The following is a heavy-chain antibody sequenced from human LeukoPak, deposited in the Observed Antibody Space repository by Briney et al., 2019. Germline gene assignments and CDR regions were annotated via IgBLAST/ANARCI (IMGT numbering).Heavy chain of an antibody. CDR3: ARRYYDFWSGSYYFDY. CDR2: INHSGST. D-gene: IGHD3-3*01. CDR1: GGSFSGYY. J-gene: IGHJ4*02. Sequence: SETVSLTCAVYGGSFSGYYWSWIRQPPGKGLEWIGEINHSGSTNYNPSLKSRVTISVDTSKNQFSLKLSSVTAADTAVYYCARRYYDFWSGSYYFDYWGQGTLVTVPS. V-gene: IGHV4-34*01.